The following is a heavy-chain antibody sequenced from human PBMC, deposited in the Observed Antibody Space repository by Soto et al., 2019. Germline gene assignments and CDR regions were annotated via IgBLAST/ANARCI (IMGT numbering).Heavy chain of an antibody. J-gene: IGHJ3*01. D-gene: IGHD3-3*02. CDR2: MTYDGATE. Sequence: QVRLVESGGGVVQPGTSLRLSCAASGFTFSDYVIHWVRQAAGKGLEWVASMTYDGATEYYADSVKGRFTMSRHNSKRALSLQMTSLRPDDTAVYYWSRVRLSIAVKDAVDVWGQGTTVTVSS. V-gene: IGHV3-30-3*01. CDR1: GFTFSDYV. CDR3: SRVRLSIAVKDAVDV.